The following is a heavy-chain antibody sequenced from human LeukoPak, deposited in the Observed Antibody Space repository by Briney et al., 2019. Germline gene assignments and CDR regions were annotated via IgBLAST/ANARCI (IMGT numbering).Heavy chain of an antibody. Sequence: ASVKVSCKASGYSFTSYYMQWVRQAPGQGLEWMGIINPIGGSTTYAQNFQGRVTMTRDTSTTTVYMYLTSLRSEDTAVYYCARGYYDFPFWGQGTLVTVSS. D-gene: IGHD3-3*01. CDR3: ARGYYDFPF. V-gene: IGHV1-46*01. CDR1: GYSFTSYY. J-gene: IGHJ4*02. CDR2: INPIGGST.